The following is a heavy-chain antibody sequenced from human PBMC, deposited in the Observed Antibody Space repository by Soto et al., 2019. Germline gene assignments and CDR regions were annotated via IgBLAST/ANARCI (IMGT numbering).Heavy chain of an antibody. V-gene: IGHV3-23*01. CDR1: GFTFSSYA. CDR2: IDASGDST. Sequence: EVQLLESGGGLVQRGGSLRLSCAASGFTFSSYAMNWVRQAPGKGLEWVSFIDASGDSTYYADSVKGRSTISRDNSRNTLYLQMDSLRAEDTAQYYCAKRAGDGYLDYWGQGTLVTVSS. D-gene: IGHD4-17*01. CDR3: AKRAGDGYLDY. J-gene: IGHJ4*02.